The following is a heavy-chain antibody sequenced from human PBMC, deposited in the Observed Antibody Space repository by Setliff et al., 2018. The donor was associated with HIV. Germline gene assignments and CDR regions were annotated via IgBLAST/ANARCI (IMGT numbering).Heavy chain of an antibody. CDR3: AKDHATSSWFTALLDY. V-gene: IGHV3-48*03. J-gene: IGHJ4*02. Sequence: GGSLRLSCAASGFTFSNYEMNWVRQAPGKGLEWVSYISSSSSTIYYADSVKGRFTISRDNAKNSLYLQMNSLRAEDTAVYYCAKDHATSSWFTALLDYWGQGALVTVSS. CDR1: GFTFSNYE. CDR2: ISSSSSTI. D-gene: IGHD6-13*01.